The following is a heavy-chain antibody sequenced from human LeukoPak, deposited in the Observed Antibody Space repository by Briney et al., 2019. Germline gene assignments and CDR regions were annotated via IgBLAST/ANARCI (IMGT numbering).Heavy chain of an antibody. Sequence: PSETLSLTCTVSGGSFSSYYGSGIRQPPGKGLEWIGYIHYSGRTNYNPSLKSRVTISVDTSKNQFSLNLRSVTAADTAVYYCARWRAASADPFDYWGQGTLVTVSS. CDR2: IHYSGRT. D-gene: IGHD6-13*01. CDR3: ARWRAASADPFDY. J-gene: IGHJ4*02. V-gene: IGHV4-59*13. CDR1: GGSFSSYY.